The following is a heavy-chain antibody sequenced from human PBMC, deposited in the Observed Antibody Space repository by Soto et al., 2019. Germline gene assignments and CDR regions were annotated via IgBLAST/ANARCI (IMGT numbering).Heavy chain of an antibody. J-gene: IGHJ6*02. CDR3: ARQMVSYYTLYYYYGMDV. CDR2: IYYSGST. D-gene: IGHD1-26*01. CDR1: GGSISSSSYY. V-gene: IGHV4-39*01. Sequence: PSETLSFTCTVPGGSISSSSYYWGWIRQPPGKGLEWIGSIYYSGSTYYNPSLKSRVTISVDTSKNQFSLKLSSVTAADTAVYYCARQMVSYYTLYYYYGMDVWGQGTTVTVSS.